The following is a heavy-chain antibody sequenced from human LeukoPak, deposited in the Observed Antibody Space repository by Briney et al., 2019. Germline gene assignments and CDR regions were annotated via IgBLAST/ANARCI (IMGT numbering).Heavy chain of an antibody. CDR2: ISYDGSSK. V-gene: IGHV3-30*18. Sequence: GGSLRLSCAASGFTFSSYGMHWVRQAPGKGLEWVAVISYDGSSKYYADSVRGRFTISRDNSKNTLYLQMNSLRAEDTAVYYCAKGGAYFDYWGQGTLVTVSS. CDR1: GFTFSSYG. D-gene: IGHD4/OR15-4a*01. CDR3: AKGGAYFDY. J-gene: IGHJ4*02.